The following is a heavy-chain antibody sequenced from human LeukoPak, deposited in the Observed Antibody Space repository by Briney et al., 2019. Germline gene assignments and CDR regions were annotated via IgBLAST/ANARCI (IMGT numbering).Heavy chain of an antibody. D-gene: IGHD3-10*01. CDR1: GYTFTSYY. V-gene: IGHV1-46*01. CDR3: AREAKEYKYYYGSGSYYIGAFDI. CDR2: INPSGGST. J-gene: IGHJ3*02. Sequence: ASVKVSCKASGYTFTSYYMHWVRQAPGQGLEWMGIINPSGGSTSYAQKFQGRVTMTRDTSTSTVYMELSSLRSEDTAVYYCAREAKEYKYYYGSGSYYIGAFDIWGQGTMVTVSS.